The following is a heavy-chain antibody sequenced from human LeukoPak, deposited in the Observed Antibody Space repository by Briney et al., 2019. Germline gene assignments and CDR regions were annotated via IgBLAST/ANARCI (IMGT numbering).Heavy chain of an antibody. Sequence: PSETLSLTCTVSGGSISSYYWSWIRQPPGKGLEWIGYIYDSGSTNYNPSLKSRVTISVDTSKNQFSLKLSSVTAADAAVYYCARPTSTVTTTPYYFDYWGQGTLVTVSS. CDR2: IYDSGST. CDR1: GGSISSYY. V-gene: IGHV4-59*12. D-gene: IGHD4-11*01. CDR3: ARPTSTVTTTPYYFDY. J-gene: IGHJ4*02.